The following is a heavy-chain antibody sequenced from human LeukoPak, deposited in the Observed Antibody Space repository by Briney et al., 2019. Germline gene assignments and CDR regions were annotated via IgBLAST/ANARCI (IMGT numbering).Heavy chain of an antibody. CDR3: AKDLFTPVTMVRGVIDY. Sequence: GGSLRLSCAASGFTFSSYGMHWVRQAPGKGLEWVAFIRYDGSNKYYADSVKGRFTISRDNSKNTLYLQMNSLRAEDTAVYYCAKDLFTPVTMVRGVIDYWGQGTLVTVSS. D-gene: IGHD3-10*01. J-gene: IGHJ4*02. V-gene: IGHV3-30*02. CDR1: GFTFSSYG. CDR2: IRYDGSNK.